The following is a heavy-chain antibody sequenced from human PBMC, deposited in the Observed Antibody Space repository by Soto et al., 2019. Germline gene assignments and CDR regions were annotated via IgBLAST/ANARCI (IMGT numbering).Heavy chain of an antibody. J-gene: IGHJ4*02. Sequence: QVQLVQSGAEVKKPGASVKVSCKASGYTFTSYGITWVRQAPGQGLEWMGWINAYNGNTNYAQKLQGRVTMTTDTATSKAYMEVRSLRCDDTAVYFCAREAVSGRTGFGYWGQGTLVTVSS. CDR1: GYTFTSYG. V-gene: IGHV1-18*01. CDR2: INAYNGNT. CDR3: AREAVSGRTGFGY. D-gene: IGHD6-19*01.